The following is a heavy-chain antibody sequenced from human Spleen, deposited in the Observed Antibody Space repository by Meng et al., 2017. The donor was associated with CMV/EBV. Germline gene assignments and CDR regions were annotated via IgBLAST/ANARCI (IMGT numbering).Heavy chain of an antibody. CDR2: IYPGDSDT. J-gene: IGHJ6*02. V-gene: IGHV5-51*01. Sequence: GESLKISCTGSGYSFTSYWIGWVRQMPGKGLEWMGIIYPGDSDTRYSPSFQGQVTISAVKTISTAYLQWSSLKASDTAMYYCARHTLVPAATNYYYYGMDVWGQGTTVTVSS. CDR3: ARHTLVPAATNYYYYGMDV. D-gene: IGHD2-2*01. CDR1: GYSFTSYW.